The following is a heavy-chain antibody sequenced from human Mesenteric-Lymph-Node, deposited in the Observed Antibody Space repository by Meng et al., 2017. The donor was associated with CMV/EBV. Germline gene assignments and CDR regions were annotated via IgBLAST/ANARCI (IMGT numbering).Heavy chain of an antibody. CDR1: GYTFTGYY. CDR3: ARGGSSSSEYDP. J-gene: IGHJ5*02. D-gene: IGHD6-6*01. V-gene: IGHV1-8*03. CDR2: MNPNSGNT. Sequence: ASVKVSCKASGYTFTGYYMHWVRQATGQGLEWMGWMNPNSGNTGYAQKFQGRVTITRNTSISTAYMELSSLRSEDTAVYYCARGGSSSSEYDPWGQGTLVTVSS.